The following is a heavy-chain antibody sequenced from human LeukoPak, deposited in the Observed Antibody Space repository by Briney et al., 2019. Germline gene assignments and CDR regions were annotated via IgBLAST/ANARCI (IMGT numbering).Heavy chain of an antibody. CDR2: INPSGGST. Sequence: ASVKVSCKASGYTFTGYYMHWVRQAPGQGLEWMGIINPSGGSTSYAQKFQGRVTMTRDMSTSTVYMELSSLRSEDTAVYYCARDGGSCPFDYWGQGTLVTVSS. D-gene: IGHD2-15*01. J-gene: IGHJ4*02. V-gene: IGHV1-46*01. CDR3: ARDGGSCPFDY. CDR1: GYTFTGYY.